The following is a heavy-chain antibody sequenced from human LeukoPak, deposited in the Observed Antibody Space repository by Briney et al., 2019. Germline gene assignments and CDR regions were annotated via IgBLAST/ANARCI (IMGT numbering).Heavy chain of an antibody. CDR2: ISSSSSYI. CDR1: GFTFSNAW. Sequence: PGGSLRLSCAASGFTFSNAWMNWVRQAPGKGLEWVSSISSSSSYIYYADSVKGRFTISRDNAKNSLYLQMNSLRAEDTAVYYCARDLTAEDNWNYVGYYGMDVWGQGTTVTVSS. CDR3: ARDLTAEDNWNYVGYYGMDV. V-gene: IGHV3-21*01. D-gene: IGHD1-7*01. J-gene: IGHJ6*02.